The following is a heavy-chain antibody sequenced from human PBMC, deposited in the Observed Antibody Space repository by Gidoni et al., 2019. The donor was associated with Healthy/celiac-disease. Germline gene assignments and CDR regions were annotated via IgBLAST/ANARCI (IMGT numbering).Heavy chain of an antibody. CDR2: ISYDGSNK. CDR3: AKDLDY. Sequence: QVQLVESGGGVVQPGRSLRLSCAASGFTFSSYGMHWVRQAPGQGLEWVAVISYDGSNKYYADSVKGRFTISRDHSKNTLYLQMNSLRAEDTAVYYCAKDLDYWGQGTLVTVSS. V-gene: IGHV3-30*18. J-gene: IGHJ4*02. CDR1: GFTFSSYG.